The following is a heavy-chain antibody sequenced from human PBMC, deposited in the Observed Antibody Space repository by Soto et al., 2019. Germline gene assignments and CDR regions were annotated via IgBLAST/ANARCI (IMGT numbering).Heavy chain of an antibody. CDR3: ARARYCTNGVCYTPSQYFDY. CDR1: GYSISSGYY. V-gene: IGHV4-38-2*01. Sequence: LSLTCAVSGYSISSGYYWGWIRQPPGKGLEWIGSIYHSGSTYYNPSLKSRVTISVDTSKNQFSLKLSSVTAADTAVYYCARARYCTNGVCYTPSQYFDYWGQGTLVTVSS. J-gene: IGHJ4*02. D-gene: IGHD2-8*01. CDR2: IYHSGST.